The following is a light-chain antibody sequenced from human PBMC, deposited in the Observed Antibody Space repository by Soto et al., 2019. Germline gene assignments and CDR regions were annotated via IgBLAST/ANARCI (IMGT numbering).Light chain of an antibody. V-gene: IGKV3-20*01. J-gene: IGKJ1*01. Sequence: DIVLTQSPGTLSLSPGERATLSCRASQDVLNNYLAWFQQKPGQAPRLLISAISTRASGIPDRFSGSGSGTHFNLTIGRLEPEDFAVYFCQQFGTPPLTFGQGTKVEIK. CDR2: AIS. CDR1: QDVLNNY. CDR3: QQFGTPPLT.